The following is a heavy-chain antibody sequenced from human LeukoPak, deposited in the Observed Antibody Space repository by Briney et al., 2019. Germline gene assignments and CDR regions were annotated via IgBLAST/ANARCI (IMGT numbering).Heavy chain of an antibody. Sequence: SETLSLTCAVDGGSFSGYYRSWIRQPPGKGLEWIGEINHSGSTNYNPSLKSRVTISVDTSKNQFSLKLSSVTAADTAVYYCARAVLWFGELLSGYYYMDVWGKGTTVTVSS. CDR1: GGSFSGYY. D-gene: IGHD3-10*01. CDR3: ARAVLWFGELLSGYYYMDV. CDR2: INHSGST. J-gene: IGHJ6*03. V-gene: IGHV4-34*01.